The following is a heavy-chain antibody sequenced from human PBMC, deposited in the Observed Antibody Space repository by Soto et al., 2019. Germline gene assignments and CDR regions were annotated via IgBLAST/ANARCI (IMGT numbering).Heavy chain of an antibody. D-gene: IGHD6-13*01. CDR1: GFTFSSYA. CDR2: ISGSGGST. Sequence: EVQLLESGGGLVQPGGSLRLSCAASGFTFSSYAMSWVRQAPGKGLEWVSAISGSGGSTYYADSVKGRFTISRDNSKNTLYLQMNSLRAEDTAVYYCADTLGQSSWEIDYWGQGTLVTVSS. CDR3: ADTLGQSSWEIDY. V-gene: IGHV3-23*01. J-gene: IGHJ4*02.